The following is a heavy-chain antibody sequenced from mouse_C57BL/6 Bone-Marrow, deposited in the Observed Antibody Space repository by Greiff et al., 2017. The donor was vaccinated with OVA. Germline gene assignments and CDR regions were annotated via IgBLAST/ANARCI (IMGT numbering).Heavy chain of an antibody. CDR1: GYTFTSYD. CDR2: IYPRDGST. Sequence: VQLVESGPELVKPGASVKLSCKASGYTFTSYDINWVKQRPGQGLEWIGWIYPRDGSTKYNEKFKGKATLTVDTSSSAAYMELHSLTSEDSAVYFCARPGSSLFYAMDYWGQGTSVTVSS. V-gene: IGHV1-85*01. J-gene: IGHJ4*01. D-gene: IGHD1-1*01. CDR3: ARPGSSLFYAMDY.